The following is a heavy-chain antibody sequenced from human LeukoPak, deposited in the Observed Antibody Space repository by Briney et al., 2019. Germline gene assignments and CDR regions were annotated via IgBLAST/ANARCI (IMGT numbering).Heavy chain of an antibody. CDR1: GCTSGDYV. CDR3: TSPRGNSGWYDY. Sequence: PGGALRLSCTVSGCTSGDYVRNWVRQAPGKGLEWVGFIRSKAYGGTTEYTASVKGRFTISRDDSKSIAYLQMNRLKTEDTAVYYCTSPRGNSGWYDYWGQGTLVTVSS. D-gene: IGHD6-19*01. CDR2: IRSKAYGGTT. J-gene: IGHJ4*02. V-gene: IGHV3-49*04.